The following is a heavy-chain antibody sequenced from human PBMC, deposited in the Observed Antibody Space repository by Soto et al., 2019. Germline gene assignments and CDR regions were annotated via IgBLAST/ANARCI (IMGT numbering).Heavy chain of an antibody. J-gene: IGHJ5*02. D-gene: IGHD2-15*01. CDR3: ARGIATGHVEP. V-gene: IGHV1-3*01. Sequence: QVQLVQSGAEVKKPGASVKISCKASGYTFTRYTMNWVRQAPGQRLEWMGWINPDNGNTKSSQKFQDRVIMTRDTSASTAYRDLSSLRAEDTAVYYCARGIATGHVEPGGQRTLVTATS. CDR1: GYTFTRYT. CDR2: INPDNGNT.